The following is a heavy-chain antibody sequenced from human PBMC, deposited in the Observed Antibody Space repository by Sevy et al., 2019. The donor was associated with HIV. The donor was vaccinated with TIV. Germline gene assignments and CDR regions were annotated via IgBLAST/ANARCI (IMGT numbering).Heavy chain of an antibody. J-gene: IGHJ5*02. V-gene: IGHV4-34*01. D-gene: IGHD6-19*01. Sequence: SETLSLTCAVYGGSFSGYYWSWIRHPPGKGLEWIGEINHSGSTNYNPSLKSRVTISVDTSKNQFSLKLSSVTAADTAVYYCARVLRYSSGWHNWFDPWGQGTLVTVSS. CDR2: INHSGST. CDR1: GGSFSGYY. CDR3: ARVLRYSSGWHNWFDP.